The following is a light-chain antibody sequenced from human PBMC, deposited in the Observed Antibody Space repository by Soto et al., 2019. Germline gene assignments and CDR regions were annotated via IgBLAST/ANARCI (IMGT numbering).Light chain of an antibody. CDR3: SSYTSSPTLYV. V-gene: IGLV2-14*03. CDR2: DVN. Sequence: QSVPTQPASVSGSPGQSITISCTGTSSDVGDFNYVSWYQQHPGKAPQVVIFDVNNRPSGVSNRFSGSKSGNTASLTISGLQAEDEADYYCSSYTSSPTLYVFGPGTKLTVL. CDR1: SSDVGDFNY. J-gene: IGLJ1*01.